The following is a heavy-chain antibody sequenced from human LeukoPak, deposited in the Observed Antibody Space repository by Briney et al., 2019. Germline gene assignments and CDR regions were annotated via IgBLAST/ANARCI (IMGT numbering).Heavy chain of an antibody. CDR3: ASGIQLWWGPFDY. Sequence: GASVKVSCKGSGYTLSQYAMHWVRQAPGQRPEWMGWINSGNSNTKYDQKFQGRVTITRDTSANTAYMELSSLRSEDTAVYYCASGIQLWWGPFDYWGQGTLVTVSS. CDR1: GYTLSQYA. V-gene: IGHV1-3*04. J-gene: IGHJ4*02. CDR2: INSGNSNT. D-gene: IGHD5-18*01.